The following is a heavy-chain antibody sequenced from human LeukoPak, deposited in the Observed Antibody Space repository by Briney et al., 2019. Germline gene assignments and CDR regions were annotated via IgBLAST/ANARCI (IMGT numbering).Heavy chain of an antibody. CDR2: IYSGGST. CDR1: GFTVGSNY. J-gene: IGHJ4*02. Sequence: GGSLRLSCAASGFTVGSNYMSWVRQAPGKGLEWVSVIYSGGSTYYADSVKGRFTISRENAENSVYLEMNSLEAGDTAVYYCARGAAGFDYWGQGTLVSVSS. D-gene: IGHD6-13*01. V-gene: IGHV3-66*01. CDR3: ARGAAGFDY.